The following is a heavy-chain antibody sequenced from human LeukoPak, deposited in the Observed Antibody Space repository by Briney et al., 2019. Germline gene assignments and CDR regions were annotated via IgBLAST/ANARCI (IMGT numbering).Heavy chain of an antibody. CDR1: GFTFSSYS. CDR3: ARDASDRPAADYYYYYYMDV. D-gene: IGHD2-2*01. V-gene: IGHV3-48*01. J-gene: IGHJ6*03. CDR2: ISSSSSTI. Sequence: GGSLRLSCAASGFTFSSYSMNWVRQAPGKRLEWVSYISSSSSTIYYADSVKGRFTISRDNAKNSLYLQMNSLRAEDTAVYYCARDASDRPAADYYYYYYMDVWGKGTTVTVSS.